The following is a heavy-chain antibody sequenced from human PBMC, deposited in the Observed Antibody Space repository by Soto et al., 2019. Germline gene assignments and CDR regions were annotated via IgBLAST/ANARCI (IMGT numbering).Heavy chain of an antibody. J-gene: IGHJ4*02. CDR3: ARHENLEAAARHQVDS. Sequence: SDTLSLTCTVSGGSISSYYWSWIRQPPGKGLEWIGYIYYSGSTNYNPSLKSRVTISVDTSKNQFSLKLSSVTAADTAVYYCARHENLEAAARHQVDSWGQGTLVTVSS. CDR2: IYYSGST. V-gene: IGHV4-59*08. CDR1: GGSISSYY. D-gene: IGHD6-13*01.